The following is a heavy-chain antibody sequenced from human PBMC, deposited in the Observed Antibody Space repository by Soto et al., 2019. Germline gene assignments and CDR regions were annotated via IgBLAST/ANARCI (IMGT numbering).Heavy chain of an antibody. Sequence: SETLSLTCTVSGGSISSSSYYWGWIRQPPGKGLEWIGSIYYSGSTYYNPSLKSRVTISVDTSKNQFSLKLSSVTAADTAVYYCARGGEGEASSHTMGGRPRSGYTSNWFDPWGQGTLVTVSS. D-gene: IGHD5-18*01. V-gene: IGHV4-39*07. CDR1: GGSISSSSYY. J-gene: IGHJ5*02. CDR2: IYYSGST. CDR3: ARGGEGEASSHTMGGRPRSGYTSNWFDP.